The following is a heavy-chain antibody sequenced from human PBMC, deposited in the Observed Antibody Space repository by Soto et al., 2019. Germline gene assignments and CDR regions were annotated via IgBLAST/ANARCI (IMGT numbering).Heavy chain of an antibody. CDR3: ARAAGASIYYYYYGMDV. D-gene: IGHD1-26*01. V-gene: IGHV4-59*01. Sequence: SETLSLTCTVPGGSISSYYWSWIRQPPGKGLEWIGYIYYSGSTNYNPSLKSRVTISVDTSKNQFSLKLSSVTAADTAVYYCARAAGASIYYYYYGMDVWGQGTTVTVSS. J-gene: IGHJ6*02. CDR1: GGSISSYY. CDR2: IYYSGST.